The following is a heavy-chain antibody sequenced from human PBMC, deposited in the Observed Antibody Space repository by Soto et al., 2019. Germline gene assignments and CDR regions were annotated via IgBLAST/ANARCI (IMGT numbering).Heavy chain of an antibody. V-gene: IGHV4-59*01. CDR2: IYSSGST. J-gene: IGHJ3*02. Sequence: SETLSLTCTVSGGSIRSYYWSWIRQPPGKGLEWIGYIYSSGSTNYNPSLKSRVTISVDTSKSQFSLKLSSVTAADTAVYYCARGAAAFEIWGRGTMVTVSS. CDR1: GGSIRSYY. CDR3: ARGAAAFEI. D-gene: IGHD6-25*01.